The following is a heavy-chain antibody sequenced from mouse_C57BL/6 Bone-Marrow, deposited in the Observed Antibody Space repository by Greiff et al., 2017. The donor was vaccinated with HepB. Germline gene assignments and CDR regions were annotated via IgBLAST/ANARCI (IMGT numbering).Heavy chain of an antibody. V-gene: IGHV1-22*01. Sequence: EVKLQQSGPELVKPGASVKMSCKASGYTFTDYNMHWVKQSHGKSLEWIGYINPNNGGTSYNQKFKGKATLTVNKSSSTAYMELRSLTSEDSAVYYCARDYYGSGVFDYWGQGTTLTVSS. CDR3: ARDYYGSGVFDY. J-gene: IGHJ2*01. CDR2: INPNNGGT. D-gene: IGHD1-1*01. CDR1: GYTFTDYN.